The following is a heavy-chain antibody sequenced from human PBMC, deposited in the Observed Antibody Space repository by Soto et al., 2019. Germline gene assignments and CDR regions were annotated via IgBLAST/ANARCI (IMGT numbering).Heavy chain of an antibody. CDR1: GFTFSSYS. D-gene: IGHD2-21*01. CDR3: CGHTTRADY. J-gene: IGHJ4*02. V-gene: IGHV3-48*01. CDR2: ISSSSSTI. Sequence: HPGGSLRLSCAASGFTFSSYSMNWVRQAPGKGLEWVSYISSSSSTIYYADSVKGRFTISRDNAKNSLYLEMNSLRAEDTAVYYCCGHTTRADYWGQGTLVTVSS.